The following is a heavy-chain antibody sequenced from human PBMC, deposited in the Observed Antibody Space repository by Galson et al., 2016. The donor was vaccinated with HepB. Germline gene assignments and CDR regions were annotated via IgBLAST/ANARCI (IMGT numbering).Heavy chain of an antibody. CDR1: GFTFSSYS. D-gene: IGHD3-3*01. V-gene: IGHV3-48*02. CDR2: ISSSSSTI. Sequence: SLRLSCAASGFTFSSYSMNWVRQAPGKGLEWVSYISSSSSTIYYADSVKGRFTISRDNAKNSLYLQMNSLRDEDTAVYYCARGNRNYDFWSGYYSAYWGQDTLVTVSS. J-gene: IGHJ1*01. CDR3: ARGNRNYDFWSGYYSAY.